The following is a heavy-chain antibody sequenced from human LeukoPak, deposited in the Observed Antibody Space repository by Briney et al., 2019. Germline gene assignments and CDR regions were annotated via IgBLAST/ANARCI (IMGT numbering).Heavy chain of an antibody. Sequence: PSETLSLTCTVSGGSISSYYWSWIRQPPGKGLEWIGYIYYSGSTNYNPSLKSRVTISVDTSKNQFSLKLSSVTAADTAVYYCARHGTGNFFDYWGQGTLVTVSS. J-gene: IGHJ4*02. CDR1: GGSISSYY. V-gene: IGHV4-59*08. D-gene: IGHD3/OR15-3a*01. CDR2: IYYSGST. CDR3: ARHGTGNFFDY.